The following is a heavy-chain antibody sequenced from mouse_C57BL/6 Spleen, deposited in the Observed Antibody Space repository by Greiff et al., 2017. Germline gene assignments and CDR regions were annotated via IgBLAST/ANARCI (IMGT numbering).Heavy chain of an antibody. V-gene: IGHV1-61*01. CDR1: GYTFTSYW. D-gene: IGHD1-1*01. CDR2: IYPSDSYT. J-gene: IGHJ1*03. Sequence: QVQLQQPGAELVRPGSSVKLSCKASGYTFTSYWMHWVKQRPGQGLEWIGDIYPSDSYTHYNQKFKDKATLTVDKSSSTACMQLSSLTSEDSAVYYCGSGYYGNRDFDVWGTGATVTAAS. CDR3: GSGYYGNRDFDV.